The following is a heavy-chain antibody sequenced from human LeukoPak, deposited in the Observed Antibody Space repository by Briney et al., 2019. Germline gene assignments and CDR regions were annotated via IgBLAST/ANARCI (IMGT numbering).Heavy chain of an antibody. D-gene: IGHD1-26*01. Sequence: GGSLRLSCAASVYTFSSYWMHWVRRAPGKGLVWVSRINSDGSGTSYADSVKGRFTISRDNAKNTLYLQMNSLRAENTAVYYSARGGSPPEVLGDTFDIWGQGTMVTVSS. V-gene: IGHV3-74*01. CDR3: ARGGSPPEVLGDTFDI. J-gene: IGHJ3*02. CDR1: VYTFSSYW. CDR2: INSDGSGT.